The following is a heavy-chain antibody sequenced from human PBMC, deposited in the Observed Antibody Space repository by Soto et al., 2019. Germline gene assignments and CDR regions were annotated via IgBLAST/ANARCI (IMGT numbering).Heavy chain of an antibody. Sequence: QVQLVQSGAEVKKPGSSVKVSCKVAGGTFSNYAIDWVRLAPGHGLESMGGIVPIFGTTYYTQKFQGRATIIADDSTTTAYLEMSSLRSDDTAIYYCARVEAVAGLYNYHGLDVWGQGTAVTVSS. V-gene: IGHV1-69*12. CDR1: GGTFSNYA. CDR3: ARVEAVAGLYNYHGLDV. J-gene: IGHJ6*02. CDR2: IVPIFGTT. D-gene: IGHD6-19*01.